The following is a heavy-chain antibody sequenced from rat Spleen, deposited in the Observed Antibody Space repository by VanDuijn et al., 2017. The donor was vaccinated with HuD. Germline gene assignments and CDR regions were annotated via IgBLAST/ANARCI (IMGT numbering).Heavy chain of an antibody. Sequence: VQVVESGGGLVQPKESLKISCAASGFTFSNAAMYWVRQAPGKGLEWVARIRTKPNNYATYYADSVKGRFTISRDDSKSMVYLQMDNLKTEDTAMYYCTARWATVATDYFDYWGQGVMVTVSS. D-gene: IGHD1-8*01. CDR1: GFTFSNAA. J-gene: IGHJ2*01. CDR2: IRTKPNNYAT. V-gene: IGHV10-5*01. CDR3: TARWATVATDYFDY.